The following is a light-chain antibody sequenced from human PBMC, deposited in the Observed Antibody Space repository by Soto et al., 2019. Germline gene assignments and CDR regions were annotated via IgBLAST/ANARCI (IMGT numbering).Light chain of an antibody. J-gene: IGLJ3*02. CDR2: EVS. Sequence: QSALTQPPSASGSPGQSVTISCTGTSSDVGGYNYVSWYQHHPGKAPKLMIYEVSTRPSGVPDRFSGSKSGNTASLTVSGLQAEDEADYYCSSYGGSNNLVFGGGTQLTVL. V-gene: IGLV2-8*01. CDR1: SSDVGGYNY. CDR3: SSYGGSNNLV.